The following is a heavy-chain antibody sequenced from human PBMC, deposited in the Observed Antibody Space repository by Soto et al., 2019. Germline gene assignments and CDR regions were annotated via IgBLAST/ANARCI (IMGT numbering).Heavy chain of an antibody. Sequence: SETLSLTCAVSGGSVNNNNWWGWVRQPPGEGLEWIGEVYPTGSTNYNPSVKSRVTMSIDISKNQFSLRLSSVTAADTAVYYCARDKITGLFDYWGQGTLVTVSS. V-gene: IGHV4-4*02. J-gene: IGHJ4*02. CDR3: ARDKITGLFDY. CDR2: VYPTGST. CDR1: GGSVNNNNW. D-gene: IGHD2-8*02.